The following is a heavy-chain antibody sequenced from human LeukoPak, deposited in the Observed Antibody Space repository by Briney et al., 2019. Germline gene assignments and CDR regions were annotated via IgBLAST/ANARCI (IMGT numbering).Heavy chain of an antibody. D-gene: IGHD2-2*01. CDR2: ISSSGSTI. V-gene: IGHV3-48*03. Sequence: GGSLRLSCAASGFTFSSYEMNWVRQAPGKGLEWVSYISSSGSTIYYADSVKGRFTISRDNAKNSLYLQMNSLRAEDTAVYYCARGGDCSSTTCRTGWAYRGQGTLVTVSS. CDR3: ARGGDCSSTTCRTGWAY. CDR1: GFTFSSYE. J-gene: IGHJ4*02.